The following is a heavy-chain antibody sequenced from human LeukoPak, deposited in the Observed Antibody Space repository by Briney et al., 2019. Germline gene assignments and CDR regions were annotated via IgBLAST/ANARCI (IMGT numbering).Heavy chain of an antibody. J-gene: IGHJ5*02. CDR2: ISAYNGNT. V-gene: IGHV1-18*04. CDR1: GYIFSDYY. D-gene: IGHD3-10*01. Sequence: ASVKVSCKASGYIFSDYYMHWVRQAPGQGLEWMGWISAYNGNTNYAQKLQGRVTMATDTSTSTAYMELRSLRSDDTAVYYCARDQGREGFDPWGQGTLVTVSS. CDR3: ARDQGREGFDP.